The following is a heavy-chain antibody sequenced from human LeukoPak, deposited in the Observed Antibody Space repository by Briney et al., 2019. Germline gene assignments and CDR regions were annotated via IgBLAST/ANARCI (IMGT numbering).Heavy chain of an antibody. Sequence: GGSLRLSCAASGFTFSTYWMTWVRQAPGKGLEWVAHINQDGSAKNYVDSLKGRFTIPRDNAKNSLFLQMNSLRADDTAVYYCARATTIAPETLDYWGQGTLVTVSS. V-gene: IGHV3-7*01. CDR2: INQDGSAK. J-gene: IGHJ4*02. CDR1: GFTFSTYW. D-gene: IGHD4-11*01. CDR3: ARATTIAPETLDY.